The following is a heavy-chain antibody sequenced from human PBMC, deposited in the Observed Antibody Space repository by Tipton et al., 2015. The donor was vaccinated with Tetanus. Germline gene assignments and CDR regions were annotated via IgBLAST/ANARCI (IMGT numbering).Heavy chain of an antibody. Sequence: GLVKPSETLSLMCNVSGDSISSYYWSWIRQSPGKGLEWIGQIYYTGSANYNPSLKSRVTISVDRSKNQFSLKGNSVTAADTAMYYCARHGDTTDREVDIWGQGTLVTVSS. CDR2: IYYTGSA. V-gene: IGHV4-59*08. J-gene: IGHJ3*02. CDR1: GDSISSYY. CDR3: ARHGDTTDREVDI. D-gene: IGHD1-26*01.